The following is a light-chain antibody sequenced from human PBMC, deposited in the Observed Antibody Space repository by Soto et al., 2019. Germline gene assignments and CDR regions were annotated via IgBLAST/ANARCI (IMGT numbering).Light chain of an antibody. CDR2: TAS. V-gene: IGKV3-20*01. CDR1: QTVKGNY. Sequence: EIVLTQSPGTLYLSPGEGATLSGRASQTVKGNYIAWYQHKPGQAPRLLIYTASYRPTGIPDRFSGSGSGTDFTLDISRLEPEDFAVYYCQQYGSSPQLTFGGGTRLE. J-gene: IGKJ4*01. CDR3: QQYGSSPQLT.